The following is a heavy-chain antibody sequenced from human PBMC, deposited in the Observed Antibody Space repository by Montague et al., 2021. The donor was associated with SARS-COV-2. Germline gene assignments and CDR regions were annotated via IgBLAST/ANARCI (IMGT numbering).Heavy chain of an antibody. V-gene: IGHV4-59*08. CDR2: IPLGKST. CDR3: ARVDSSGPGEY. J-gene: IGHJ4*02. Sequence: SETLSLTCTVSGVVELRRRSEEHTSELQSHEQLVCHIPLGKSTKYNPSLQSRVTISVDTARNQFSLKLLSVTAADTAFYYCARVDSSGPGEYWGQGILVSVPS. D-gene: IGHD3-22*01. CDR1: GVVELRRRSE.